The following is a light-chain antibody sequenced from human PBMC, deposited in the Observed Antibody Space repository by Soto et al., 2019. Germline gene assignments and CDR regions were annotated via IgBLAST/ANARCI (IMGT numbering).Light chain of an antibody. CDR2: GAS. CDR1: QSVSSN. V-gene: IGKV3-15*01. Sequence: EIVMTQSPATLSVSPGERATLSCRASQSVSSNLAWYQQKPGQAPRLLIYGASTRATGIPARFSGSGSGTEFTLTISSLQSEDFAVYYCQQYNNWAVFGQGTKVEIK. J-gene: IGKJ1*01. CDR3: QQYNNWAV.